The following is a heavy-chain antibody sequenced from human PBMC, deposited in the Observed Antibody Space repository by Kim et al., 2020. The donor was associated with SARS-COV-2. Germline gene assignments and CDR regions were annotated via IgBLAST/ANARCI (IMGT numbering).Heavy chain of an antibody. D-gene: IGHD6-19*01. CDR2: IYYSGST. CDR3: ARSYSSGWSEVDYFDY. CDR1: GGSISSSSYY. V-gene: IGHV4-39*01. Sequence: SETLSLTCTVSGGSISSSSYYWGWIRQPPGKGLEWIGSIYYSGSTYYNPSLKSRVTISVDTSKNQFSLKLSSVTAADTAVYYCARSYSSGWSEVDYFDYWGQGTLVTVSS. J-gene: IGHJ4*02.